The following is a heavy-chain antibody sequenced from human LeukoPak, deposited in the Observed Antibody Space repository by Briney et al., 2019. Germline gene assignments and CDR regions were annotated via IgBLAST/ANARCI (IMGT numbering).Heavy chain of an antibody. V-gene: IGHV3-15*05. J-gene: IGHJ6*02. D-gene: IGHD2-2*01. CDR2: IYRNADGGTT. CDR3: TTDNCSTTTCYASSNYYYGLDA. Sequence: GGSLRLSCAASGFTFSNSGMTWVRRAPGKGLEWVGRIYRNADGGTTDYAAPVKGRFTISRDDSKNTLYLQMNSLKTEDTAVYYCTTDNCSTTTCYASSNYYYGLDAWGQGTSVTVSS. CDR1: GFTFSNSG.